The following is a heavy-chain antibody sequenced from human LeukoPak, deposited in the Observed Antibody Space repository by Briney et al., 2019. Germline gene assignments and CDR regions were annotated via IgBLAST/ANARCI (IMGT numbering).Heavy chain of an antibody. D-gene: IGHD3-9*01. V-gene: IGHV4-59*01. J-gene: IGHJ4*02. Sequence: SETLSLTCTVSGGSISSYYWCWIRQPPGKGLEWVGYVYYCGSTNYNPSLKRRVTISVDTSKNQFSLKLSSVTAADTAVYYCARGGARYYDILTGYYTEPFHYWGQGTLLTVSS. CDR1: GGSISSYY. CDR3: ARGGARYYDILTGYYTEPFHY. CDR2: VYYCGST.